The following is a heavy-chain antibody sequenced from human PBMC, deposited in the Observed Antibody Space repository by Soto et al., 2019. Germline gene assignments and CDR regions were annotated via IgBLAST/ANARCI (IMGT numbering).Heavy chain of an antibody. V-gene: IGHV1-69*01. CDR3: AKTRLAVRPDFSGDLLTYYLYGMDV. D-gene: IGHD6-6*01. CDR2: IIPIFGTS. CDR1: GDTFSSYA. J-gene: IGHJ6*02. Sequence: QVPLVQSGAEMKKPGSSVEVSCKASGDTFSSYAISWVRQAPGQGLEWMGGIIPIFGTSNYAQKFQGRVTITADESTNTAYLELSSLRSEDTAVYYCAKTRLAVRPDFSGDLLTYYLYGMDVWGQGTTVTVSS.